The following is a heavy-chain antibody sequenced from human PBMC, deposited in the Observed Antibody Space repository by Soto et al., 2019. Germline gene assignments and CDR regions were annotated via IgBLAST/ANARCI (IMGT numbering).Heavy chain of an antibody. V-gene: IGHV1-2*04. D-gene: IGHD2-2*01. CDR2: INPNSGGT. Sequence: ASVKVSCKASGYTFTGYYMHWVRQAPGQGLEWMGWINPNSGGTNYAQKFQGWVTMTRDRSISTAYMELSRLRSDDTAVYYCARDQRARYCSSTSCYLDWFDPWGQGTLVTVSS. CDR3: ARDQRARYCSSTSCYLDWFDP. CDR1: GYTFTGYY. J-gene: IGHJ5*02.